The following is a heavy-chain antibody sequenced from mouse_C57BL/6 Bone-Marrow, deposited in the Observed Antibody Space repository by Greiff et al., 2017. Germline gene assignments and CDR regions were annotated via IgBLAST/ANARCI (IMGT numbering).Heavy chain of an antibody. V-gene: IGHV1-53*01. Sequence: VQLQQPGTELVKPGASVKLSCKASGYTFTSYWMHWVKQRPGQGLEWIGNINPSNGGTNYNEKFKSKATLTVDKSSSTAYMQLSRLTSEDSAVYDCARCPIYYDYDGYAMDYWGQGTSVTVSS. D-gene: IGHD2-4*01. CDR2: INPSNGGT. CDR1: GYTFTSYW. J-gene: IGHJ4*01. CDR3: ARCPIYYDYDGYAMDY.